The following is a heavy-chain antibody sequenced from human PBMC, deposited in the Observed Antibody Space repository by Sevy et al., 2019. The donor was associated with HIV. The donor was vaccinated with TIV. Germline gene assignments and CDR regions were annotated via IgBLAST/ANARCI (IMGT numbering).Heavy chain of an antibody. CDR3: ITDPAYRGYDEEVINYYFYGMDV. J-gene: IGHJ6*02. D-gene: IGHD5-12*01. CDR1: GFTFSSAW. CDR2: IKSEFDGGAI. Sequence: PGGSLRLSCTASGFTFSSAWMSWVRQAPGKGLEWVGRIKSEFDGGAIDYAAPVKGRFTISREDSKNTVYLQMNSLKTEDTAVYYCITDPAYRGYDEEVINYYFYGMDVWGQGTTVTVSS. V-gene: IGHV3-15*01.